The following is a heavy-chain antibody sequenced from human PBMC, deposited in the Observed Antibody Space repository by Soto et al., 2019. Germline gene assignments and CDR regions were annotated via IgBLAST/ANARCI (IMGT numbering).Heavy chain of an antibody. V-gene: IGHV1-3*01. Sequence: QVQLVQSGAEVKKPGASVKVSCKASGYTFTSYAMHWVRQAPGQRLEWMGWINAGNANTKYSQKFQGRVTITRDTSASTAYRELSALRPEDTAVYYSAGGLLCDPWGQGTLVTVSS. CDR1: GYTFTSYA. CDR2: INAGNANT. J-gene: IGHJ5*02. D-gene: IGHD2-8*02. CDR3: AGGLLCDP.